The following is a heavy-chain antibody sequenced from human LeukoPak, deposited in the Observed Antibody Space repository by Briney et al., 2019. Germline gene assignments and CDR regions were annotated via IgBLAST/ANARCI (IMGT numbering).Heavy chain of an antibody. CDR1: GGSISRYY. D-gene: IGHD5-18*01. J-gene: IGHJ4*02. CDR3: ARGQYSYGAPFDY. CDR2: IYTSGST. V-gene: IGHV4-4*07. Sequence: SETLSLTCTVSGGSISRYYWSWIRQPAGKALEWIGRIYTSGSTNYNPSLKSRVTMSVDTSKNQFSLKLSSVTAADTAVYYCARGQYSYGAPFDYWGQGTLVTVSS.